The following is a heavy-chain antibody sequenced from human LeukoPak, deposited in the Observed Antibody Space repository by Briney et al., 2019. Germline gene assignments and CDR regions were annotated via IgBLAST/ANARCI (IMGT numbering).Heavy chain of an antibody. CDR1: GVSVSSNSVT. V-gene: IGHV6-1*01. CDR3: ARRLTQYDCFDP. D-gene: IGHD2-2*01. J-gene: IGHJ5*02. CDR2: TYYRSTWYN. Sequence: SQTLSLTCAISGVSVSSNSVTWNWIRQSPLRGLEWLGRTYYRSTWYNDYAVSVRGRITVNPDTSKNQFSLHLNSVTPEDTAVYYCARRLTQYDCFDPWGQGILVTVSS.